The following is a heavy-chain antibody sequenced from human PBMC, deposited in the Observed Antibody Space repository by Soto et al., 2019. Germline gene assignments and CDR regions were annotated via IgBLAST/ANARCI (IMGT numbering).Heavy chain of an antibody. CDR1: GYTFTNYY. Sequence: ASVKASCKASGYTFTNYYMHWVRQAPGQGLEWMGIIYPSGGSTRNAQKFQGRVTMTRDTSTSTVYMELSSLRSEDTAVYYCARDFSGPMDYWGRGTLVTVSS. CDR3: ARDFSGPMDY. D-gene: IGHD3-10*01. J-gene: IGHJ4*02. CDR2: IYPSGGST. V-gene: IGHV1-46*01.